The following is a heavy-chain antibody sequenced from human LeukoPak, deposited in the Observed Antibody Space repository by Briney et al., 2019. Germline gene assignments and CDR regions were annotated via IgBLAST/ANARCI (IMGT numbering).Heavy chain of an antibody. CDR1: GFTFSSYS. J-gene: IGHJ5*02. CDR3: ARVDDIVVVPAAIGA. Sequence: GSLRLSCAASGFTFSSYSMNWVRQAPGKGLEWVSYISSSSSTIYYADSVKGRFTISRDNAKNSLYLQMNSLRAEDTAVYYCARVDDIVVVPAAIGAWGQGTLVTVSS. V-gene: IGHV3-48*04. CDR2: ISSSSSTI. D-gene: IGHD2-2*01.